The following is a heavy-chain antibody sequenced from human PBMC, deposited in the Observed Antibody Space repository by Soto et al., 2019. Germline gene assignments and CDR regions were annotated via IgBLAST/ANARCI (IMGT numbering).Heavy chain of an antibody. D-gene: IGHD3-22*01. Sequence: QMQLQASGPGLVKPSETLSLTCNVSGASVSHGYWSWIRQPPGKALEWIGFMYFGGSFNYNPSLTSRATISVEASKTQFSMKLTSVTASDTAVYYCARSYYDSTGFAVDPWGQGPLVTVSS. J-gene: IGHJ5*02. CDR3: ARSYYDSTGFAVDP. CDR1: GASVSHGY. CDR2: MYFGGSF. V-gene: IGHV4-59*02.